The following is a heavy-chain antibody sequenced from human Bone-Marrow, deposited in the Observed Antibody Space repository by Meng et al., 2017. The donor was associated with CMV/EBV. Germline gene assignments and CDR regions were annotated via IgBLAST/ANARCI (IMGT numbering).Heavy chain of an antibody. V-gene: IGHV1-18*01. CDR2: ISAYNGNT. CDR1: GYTLTSYG. J-gene: IGHJ4*02. CDR3: ARDGSTPTIGAEDY. Sequence: ASVKVSCKASGYTLTSYGISWVRQAPGQGLEWMGWISAYNGNTNYAQKLQGRVTMTTDTSTSTAYMELRSLRSDDTAVYYCARDGSTPTIGAEDYWGQGTLVTVSS. D-gene: IGHD3-16*01.